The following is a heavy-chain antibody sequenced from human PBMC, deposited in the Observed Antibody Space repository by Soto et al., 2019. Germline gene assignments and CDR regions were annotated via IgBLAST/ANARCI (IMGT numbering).Heavy chain of an antibody. D-gene: IGHD3-3*01. Sequence: GGSLRLSCAASGFTFSSYAMSWVRQAPGKGLEWVSAISGSGGSTYYADSVKGRFTISRDNSKNTLYLQMNSLRAEDTAVYYCAKDAPITIFGVVIFDYWGQGTLVTVSS. V-gene: IGHV3-23*01. CDR1: GFTFSSYA. J-gene: IGHJ4*02. CDR2: ISGSGGST. CDR3: AKDAPITIFGVVIFDY.